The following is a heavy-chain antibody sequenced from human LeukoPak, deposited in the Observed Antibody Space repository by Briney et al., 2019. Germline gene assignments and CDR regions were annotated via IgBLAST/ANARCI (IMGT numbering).Heavy chain of an antibody. CDR3: ARDSSCSSTSCFVARGDY. Sequence: GASVKVSCKASGYIFTSYGITWVRQARGQGLEWMGWISGYNGNTNYPQNLQGRVTMTTDTSTSTAYMELRSLRSDDTAVYYCARDSSCSSTSCFVARGDYWGQGTLVTVSS. D-gene: IGHD2-2*01. CDR1: GYIFTSYG. V-gene: IGHV1-18*01. J-gene: IGHJ4*02. CDR2: ISGYNGNT.